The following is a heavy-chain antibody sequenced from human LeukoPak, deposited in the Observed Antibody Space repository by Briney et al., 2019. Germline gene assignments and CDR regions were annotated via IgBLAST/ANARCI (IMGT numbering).Heavy chain of an antibody. CDR3: ARGVRSGWFHYFDY. D-gene: IGHD6-19*01. J-gene: IGHJ4*02. V-gene: IGHV3-53*01. CDR2: IYSGGST. CDR1: GFTFSSYA. Sequence: GGSLRLSCAASGFTFSSYAMSWVRQAPGKGLEWVSVIYSGGSTYYADSVKGRFTISRDNSKNTLYLQMNSLRAEDTAVYYCARGVRSGWFHYFDYWGQGTLVTVSS.